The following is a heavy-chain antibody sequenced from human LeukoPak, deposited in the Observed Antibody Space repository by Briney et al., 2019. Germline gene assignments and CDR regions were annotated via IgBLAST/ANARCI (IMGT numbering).Heavy chain of an antibody. V-gene: IGHV4-39*07. D-gene: IGHD6-19*01. CDR3: AGTKKQWLAFRLTSFDY. CDR2: IYYTGSSGGST. Sequence: SETLSLTCTVSGGSIRSSSYFWGWIRQPPGKGLEWIGIIYYTGSSGGSTHYSPSLKSRVTISVDTSKNQFSLKLSSVTAADTAVYYCAGTKKQWLAFRLTSFDYWGQGTLVTVSS. J-gene: IGHJ4*02. CDR1: GGSIRSSSYF.